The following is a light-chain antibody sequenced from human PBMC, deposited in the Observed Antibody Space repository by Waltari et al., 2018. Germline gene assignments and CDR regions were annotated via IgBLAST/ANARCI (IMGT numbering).Light chain of an antibody. CDR2: YVR. V-gene: IGLV3-21*04. Sequence: SYVLTQPPSVSVAPGKTARITCGGNNIGRKSVHWYQQTPVQAPVLVIHYVREQHSGIPEGYSGFNSGNTATLTIGRVEAGDEDAYYCQVWDSSRDPPCRVGGGTKLTVL. CDR3: QVWDSSRDPPCR. J-gene: IGLJ2*01. CDR1: NIGRKS.